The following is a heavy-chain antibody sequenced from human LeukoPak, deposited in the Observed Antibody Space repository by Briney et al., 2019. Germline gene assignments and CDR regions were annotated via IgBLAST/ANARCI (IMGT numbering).Heavy chain of an antibody. D-gene: IGHD3-22*01. J-gene: IGHJ3*01. CDR3: AREGAATYYYGSSGYHSDAFDV. Sequence: SQTLSLTCAISGDSVSSNSAAWNWPRRSPSRGLEWLGRTYYRSKWNNDYAVYVQSRITINPDTSKAQFSLHLNSVTPEDTAVYYCAREGAATYYYGSSGYHSDAFDVWGQGTMVTVSS. CDR1: GDSVSSNSAA. V-gene: IGHV6-1*01. CDR2: TYYRSKWNN.